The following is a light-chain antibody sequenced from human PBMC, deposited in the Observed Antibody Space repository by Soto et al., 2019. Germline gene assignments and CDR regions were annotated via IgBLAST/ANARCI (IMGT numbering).Light chain of an antibody. V-gene: IGKV1-5*03. J-gene: IGKJ2*01. CDR1: QSISSW. CDR3: QQYNSPYT. Sequence: DIQMTQSPSTLSASVGDRVTITCRASQSISSWLAWYQQKPGKAPKLLIYKASSLESGVPSSFSGSGSGKEFTLTISSLQPDDFATYYCQQYNSPYTFGQGTKLEIK. CDR2: KAS.